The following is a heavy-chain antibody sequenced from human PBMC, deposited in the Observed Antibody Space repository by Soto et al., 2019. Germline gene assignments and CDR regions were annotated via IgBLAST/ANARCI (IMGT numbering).Heavy chain of an antibody. CDR3: AKDWCSGGSCYSGFDY. Sequence: PGGSLRLSCAASEFTFSNYAMSWVRQAPGKGLEWVSSISDNGGTTYYADSVKGRFTISRDNSKNTLYLQMNSLRAEDTAVYYCAKDWCSGGSCYSGFDYCGQGTLVTVSS. V-gene: IGHV3-23*01. D-gene: IGHD2-15*01. CDR2: ISDNGGTT. CDR1: EFTFSNYA. J-gene: IGHJ4*02.